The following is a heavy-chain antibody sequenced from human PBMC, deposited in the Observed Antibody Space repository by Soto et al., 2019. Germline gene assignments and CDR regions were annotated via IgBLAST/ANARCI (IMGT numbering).Heavy chain of an antibody. D-gene: IGHD1-20*01. J-gene: IGHJ4*02. CDR3: ARRIIGTMLDY. V-gene: IGHV4-39*01. CDR1: GASISSSNYY. Sequence: QLQLQESGPGLVKPSETLSLTCTVSGASISSSNYYWVWIRQPPGRGLEWIGTVIYSGSTYYNPSLESRVTISLDTSKNQFSLELRSVTAADTAMYYCARRIIGTMLDYWGQGALVTVSS. CDR2: VIYSGST.